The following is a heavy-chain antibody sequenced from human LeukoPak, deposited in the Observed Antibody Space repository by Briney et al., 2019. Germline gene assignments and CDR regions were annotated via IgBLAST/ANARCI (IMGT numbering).Heavy chain of an antibody. CDR2: ISAYTGDT. Sequence: GASVKVSCKASGYTFTTYGVGWVRQAPGQGLEGMGWISAYTGDTSYAQKLQGRVTMTTDTSTSTAYMELRSLRSDDTAVYYCARTPRYDFWSGYLFDYWGQGTLVTVSS. D-gene: IGHD3-3*01. V-gene: IGHV1-18*01. J-gene: IGHJ4*02. CDR3: ARTPRYDFWSGYLFDY. CDR1: GYTFTTYG.